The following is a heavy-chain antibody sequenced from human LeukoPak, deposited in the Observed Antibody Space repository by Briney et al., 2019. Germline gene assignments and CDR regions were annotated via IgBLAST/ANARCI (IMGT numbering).Heavy chain of an antibody. Sequence: GGSLRLSCAASGFTFSSYWMHWVRQAPGKGLVWVSRINGDGSSTSYADSVRGRFTTSRDNAKNTLYVQMNNLRAEDTAVYYCVRGRGDSSSWYFDYWGQGTLVTVSS. D-gene: IGHD6-13*01. CDR2: INGDGSST. J-gene: IGHJ4*02. CDR3: VRGRGDSSSWYFDY. CDR1: GFTFSSYW. V-gene: IGHV3-74*01.